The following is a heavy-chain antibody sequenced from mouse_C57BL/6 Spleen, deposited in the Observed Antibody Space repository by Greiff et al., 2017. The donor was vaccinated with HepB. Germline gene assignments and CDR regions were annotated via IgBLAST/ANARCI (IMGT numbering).Heavy chain of an antibody. Sequence: QVQLQQPGAELVKPGASVKLSCKASGYTFTSYWMHWVKQRPGQGLEWIGMIHPNSGSTNYNEKFKSKATLTVDKSSSTAYMQLSSLTSEDSAVYYCATWVYDGYYWYFDVWGPGTTVTVSA. CDR2: IHPNSGST. CDR3: ATWVYDGYYWYFDV. CDR1: GYTFTSYW. V-gene: IGHV1-64*01. D-gene: IGHD2-3*01. J-gene: IGHJ1*01.